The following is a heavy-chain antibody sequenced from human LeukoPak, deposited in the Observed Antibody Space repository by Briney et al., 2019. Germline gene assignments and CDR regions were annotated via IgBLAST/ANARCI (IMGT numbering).Heavy chain of an antibody. D-gene: IGHD3-10*01. CDR2: IYYSGST. Sequence: TSETLSLTCTVSGGSISSGGYYWSWIRQHPGKGLEWIGYIYYSGSTYYNPSLKSRVTISVDTSKNQFSLKLSSVTAADTAVYYCARDRVPVGWFDGWGQGSLVTASS. CDR3: ARDRVPVGWFDG. J-gene: IGHJ5*02. V-gene: IGHV4-31*03. CDR1: GGSISSGGYY.